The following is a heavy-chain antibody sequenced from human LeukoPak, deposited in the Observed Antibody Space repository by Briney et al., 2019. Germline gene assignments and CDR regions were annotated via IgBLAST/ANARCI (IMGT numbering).Heavy chain of an antibody. CDR3: ARDGGSPRLTFTEYFQH. J-gene: IGHJ1*01. V-gene: IGHV3-48*04. CDR1: GFTLSSYS. D-gene: IGHD1-26*01. CDR2: ISSSSSTI. Sequence: GGSLRLSCAASGFTLSSYSMNWVRQAPGKGLEWVSYISSSSSTIYYADSVKGRFTISRDNAKNSLYLQMNSLRAEDTAVYYCARDGGSPRLTFTEYFQHWGQGTLVTVSS.